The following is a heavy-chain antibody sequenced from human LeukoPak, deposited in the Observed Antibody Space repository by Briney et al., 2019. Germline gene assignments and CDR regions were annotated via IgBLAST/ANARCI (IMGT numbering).Heavy chain of an antibody. CDR1: GFTFSSYW. J-gene: IGHJ4*02. V-gene: IGHV3-7*01. D-gene: IGHD2-21*02. Sequence: GGSLRLSCAASGFTFSSYWMSWVRQAPGKGLEWVANIKQDGSEKYYVDSVKGRFTISRDNAKNSLYLQMNSLRAEDTAVYYCARLAYCGGDCREEGWLQLRYFDYWGQGTLVTVSS. CDR3: ARLAYCGGDCREEGWLQLRYFDY. CDR2: IKQDGSEK.